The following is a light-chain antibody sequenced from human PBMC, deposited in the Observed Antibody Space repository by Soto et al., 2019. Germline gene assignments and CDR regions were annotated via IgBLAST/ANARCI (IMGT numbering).Light chain of an antibody. CDR3: SCLSTTSNHIV. CDR2: EVD. CDR1: SSDIGLYNY. J-gene: IGLJ1*01. Sequence: QSALSQPASMSWSPGHSITIPCTGASSDIGLYNYVSWYQHHPGKAPKLLISEVDIRPSGLSDRFSASKTGNTASLTISGLQPEDEAFYYCSCLSTTSNHIVFGTGTKVTVL. V-gene: IGLV2-14*01.